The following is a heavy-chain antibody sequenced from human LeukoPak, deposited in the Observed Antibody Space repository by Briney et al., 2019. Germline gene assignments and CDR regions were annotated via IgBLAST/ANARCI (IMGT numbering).Heavy chain of an antibody. CDR2: INPSGGST. Sequence: GASVKVSYKPSGYTFTTYYMHWVRQAPGQRLEWMGIINPSGGSTVYAQKFQRRVTMTRDTSTSTVYMEMSSLRSEDTAVYYCARAAIMVRGAIFDYWGQGTLVTVSS. V-gene: IGHV1-46*01. CDR1: GYTFTTYY. J-gene: IGHJ4*02. D-gene: IGHD3-10*01. CDR3: ARAAIMVRGAIFDY.